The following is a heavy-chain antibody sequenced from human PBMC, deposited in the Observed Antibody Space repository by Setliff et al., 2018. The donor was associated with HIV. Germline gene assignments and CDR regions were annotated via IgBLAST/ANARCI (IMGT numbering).Heavy chain of an antibody. Sequence: QSGGSLRLSCAASGFTFRNYNFNWVRQAPGRGLEWVSSISIGSGAAIYYAESVQGRFTVSRDNSKNSLYLQMNSLRVEDTAVYYCARDYLYYNMYNGSPVYGMDVWGQGTTVTVSS. J-gene: IGHJ6*02. CDR2: ISIGSGAAI. CDR1: GFTFRNYN. D-gene: IGHD3-10*01. CDR3: ARDYLYYNMYNGSPVYGMDV. V-gene: IGHV3-48*03.